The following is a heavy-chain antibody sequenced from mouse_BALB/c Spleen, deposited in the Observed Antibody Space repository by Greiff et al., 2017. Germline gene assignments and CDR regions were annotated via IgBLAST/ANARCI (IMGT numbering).Heavy chain of an antibody. J-gene: IGHJ3*01. CDR3: ARQSTTGFAY. V-gene: IGHV5-6*01. Sequence: VQLVESGGDFVKPGGSLKLSCAASGFTFSSYGMSWVRQTPDKRLEWVATISSGGSYTYYPDSVKGRFTISRDNAKNTLYLQMSSLKSEDTAMYYCARQSTTGFAYWGQGTLVTGSA. CDR2: ISSGGSYT. D-gene: IGHD1-1*01. CDR1: GFTFSSYG.